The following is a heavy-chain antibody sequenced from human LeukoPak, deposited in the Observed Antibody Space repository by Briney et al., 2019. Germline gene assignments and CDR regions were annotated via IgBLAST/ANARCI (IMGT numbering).Heavy chain of an antibody. CDR1: GFTFSSYA. D-gene: IGHD5-24*01. CDR2: ISYDGSNK. V-gene: IGHV3-30-3*01. CDR3: ARDSGDGYNWPGHFDY. Sequence: GGSLRLSCAASGFTFSSYAMHWVRQAPGKGLEWVAVISYDGSNKCYADSVKGRFTISRDNSKNTLYLQMNSLRAEDTAVYYCARDSGDGYNWPGHFDYWGQGTLVTVSS. J-gene: IGHJ4*02.